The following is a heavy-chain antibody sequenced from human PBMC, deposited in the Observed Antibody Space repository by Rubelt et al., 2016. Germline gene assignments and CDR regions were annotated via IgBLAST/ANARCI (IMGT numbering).Heavy chain of an antibody. V-gene: IGHV4-31*03. D-gene: IGHD3-10*01. CDR3: ARGYYSDGRAAFDI. CDR2: ISNRGTT. CDR1: GDSISSDNYY. J-gene: IGHJ3*02. Sequence: QVQLQESGPGLVKPSQTLSLTCTVSGDSISSDNYYWSWIRQHPGKGLEWIGYISNRGTTYYNPSLKCRLSFSMDMSKNQFSLKLSSVTAADTAVYYCARGYYSDGRAAFDIWGQGTMVTVSS.